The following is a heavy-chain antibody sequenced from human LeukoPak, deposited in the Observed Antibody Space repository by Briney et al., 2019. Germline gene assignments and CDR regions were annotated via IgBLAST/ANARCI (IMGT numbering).Heavy chain of an antibody. CDR1: GFTFSSYA. J-gene: IGHJ6*03. CDR3: AKLGGQEVHNYYVAV. Sequence: GGSLILSCAASGFTFSSYAMSWVRQAPGKGLEWVSGIIDNGYITYYANSVRGRFTISRDNSKNTLFLQMNSLRAEDTAVYYCAKLGGQEVHNYYVAVWGKGTTVAVSS. CDR2: IIDNGYIT. D-gene: IGHD3-16*01. V-gene: IGHV3-23*01.